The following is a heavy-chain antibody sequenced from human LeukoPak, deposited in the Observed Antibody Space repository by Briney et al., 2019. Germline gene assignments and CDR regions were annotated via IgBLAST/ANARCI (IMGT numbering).Heavy chain of an antibody. J-gene: IGHJ4*02. Sequence: GGSLSLSCAASGFTFSSYAMYWVRQAPGKGLEWVAVISYDGSSKYYADSVKGRFTISRDNSKNTLYLQMNRLRAEDTVVYDWASRGFMRVMQGGYFDYWGQGTLVTVSS. CDR2: ISYDGSSK. CDR1: GFTFSSYA. CDR3: ASRGFMRVMQGGYFDY. V-gene: IGHV3-30*04. D-gene: IGHD3-16*01.